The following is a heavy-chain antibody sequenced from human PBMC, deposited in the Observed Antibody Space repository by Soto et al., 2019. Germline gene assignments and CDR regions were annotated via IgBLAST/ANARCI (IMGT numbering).Heavy chain of an antibody. CDR3: AKDGGKDGYFGTWFAP. D-gene: IGHD5-12*01. Sequence: QVQLVQSGAEVKKPGSSVKVSCKASGGTFSNYAITWVRQAPGQGREWLGRIIPIFGSANYAQKFQGRVTIPADESTTTAYMELSSLRSDDTAVYYCAKDGGKDGYFGTWFAPWGQGTLVTVSS. CDR2: IIPIFGSA. CDR1: GGTFSNYA. J-gene: IGHJ5*02. V-gene: IGHV1-69*15.